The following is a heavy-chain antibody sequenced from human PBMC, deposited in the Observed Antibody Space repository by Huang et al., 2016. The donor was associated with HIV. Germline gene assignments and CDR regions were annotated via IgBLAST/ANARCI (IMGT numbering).Heavy chain of an antibody. CDR1: GGSFRNFA. CDR3: ATVDYYDTSGPQRGYFDN. CDR2: NIPTLGTA. J-gene: IGHJ4*02. D-gene: IGHD3-22*01. Sequence: QVQLVQSGAEVKKPGSSVKVSCKASGGSFRNFAIGWVRQAPGQGLGWLGGNIPTLGTANDAQRLQGRVTIIADESTRTAYMELSSLRSEDTAVYYWATVDYYDTSGPQRGYFDNWGQGTLVTVSS. V-gene: IGHV1-69*01.